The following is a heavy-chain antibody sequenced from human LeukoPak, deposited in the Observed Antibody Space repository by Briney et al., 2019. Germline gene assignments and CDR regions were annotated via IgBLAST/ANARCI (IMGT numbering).Heavy chain of an antibody. Sequence: ASEKVSCKASGGTFSNYAISWVRQAPGQGLEWMGGIIPIFGTANYAQKFQGRVTITADESMSTAYMELSSLRSEDTAVYYCARGPTSGYDFWSGLDFDIWGQGTMVTVSS. V-gene: IGHV1-69*13. D-gene: IGHD3-3*01. CDR1: GGTFSNYA. J-gene: IGHJ3*02. CDR2: IIPIFGTA. CDR3: ARGPTSGYDFWSGLDFDI.